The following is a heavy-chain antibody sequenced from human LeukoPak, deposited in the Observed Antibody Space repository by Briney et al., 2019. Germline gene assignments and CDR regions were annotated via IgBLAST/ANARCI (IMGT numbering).Heavy chain of an antibody. V-gene: IGHV4-4*07. J-gene: IGHJ5*02. Sequence: SETLSLTCTVSGGSISSYYWSWIRQPAGKGLEWIGRIYTSGSTNYNPSLKSRVTMSVDTSKNQFSLKLSSVTAADTAVYYCARDRDYGDYNWFDPGGQGTLVTVSS. CDR2: IYTSGST. CDR3: ARDRDYGDYNWFDP. CDR1: GGSISSYY. D-gene: IGHD4-17*01.